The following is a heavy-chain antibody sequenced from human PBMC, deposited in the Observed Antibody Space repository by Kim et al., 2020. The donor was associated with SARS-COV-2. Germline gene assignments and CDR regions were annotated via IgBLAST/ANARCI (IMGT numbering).Heavy chain of an antibody. J-gene: IGHJ6*02. CDR1: GFTFSSYS. CDR3: ARDQELVVRSFFYYYGMDV. D-gene: IGHD6-6*01. V-gene: IGHV3-21*01. Sequence: GGSLRLSCAASGFTFSSYSMNWVRQAPGKGLEWVSSISSSSSYIYYADSVKGRFTISRDNAKNSLYLQMNSLRAEDTAVYYCARDQELVVRSFFYYYGMDVWGQGTTVTVSS. CDR2: ISSSSSYI.